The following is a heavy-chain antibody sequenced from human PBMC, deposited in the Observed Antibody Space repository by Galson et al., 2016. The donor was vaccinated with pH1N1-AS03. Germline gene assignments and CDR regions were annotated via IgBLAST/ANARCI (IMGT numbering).Heavy chain of an antibody. D-gene: IGHD2-2*01. J-gene: IGHJ4*02. V-gene: IGHV3-21*06. CDR2: IDSSGSHI. CDR1: GFIFSNIG. Sequence: SLRLSCAASGFIFSNIGVNWVRQVPGKGPEWVSSIDSSGSHIYYAHSLKGRFTVSRDNAKNSLFLQMNNLIADEDTAVYYCVTEGTFGSTVENWGQGTLVTVSS. CDR3: VTEGTFGSTVEN.